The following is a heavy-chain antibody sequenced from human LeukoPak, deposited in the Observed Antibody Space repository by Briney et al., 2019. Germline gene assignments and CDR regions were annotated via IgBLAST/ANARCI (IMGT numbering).Heavy chain of an antibody. Sequence: SETLSLTCTVSGDSISSSSFCWGWIRQPPGGGLEWIGSIYYSGTTYYNPSLKSRVTISVDTSKNQFSLKPTSVTAADTAVYLCARDGYSGYDAQRVGRYWFDPWGQGTLVTVSS. CDR3: ARDGYSGYDAQRVGRYWFDP. J-gene: IGHJ5*02. CDR2: IYYSGTT. CDR1: GDSISSSSFC. V-gene: IGHV4-39*07. D-gene: IGHD5-12*01.